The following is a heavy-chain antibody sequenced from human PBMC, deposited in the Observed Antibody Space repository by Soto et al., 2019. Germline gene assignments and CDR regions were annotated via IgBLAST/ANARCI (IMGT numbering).Heavy chain of an antibody. J-gene: IGHJ1*01. CDR2: ISYDGSDK. D-gene: IGHD2-15*01. Sequence: QVQLVESGGGVVQPGRSLRLSCAASGFTFSSYGMHWVRQAPGKGLEWVAVISYDGSDKYYADSVKGRFTISRDNSNNTLYLQMDSRRAEDTAVYYCAKGVVVATTYFKHWGQGTLVTVSS. CDR1: GFTFSSYG. V-gene: IGHV3-30*18. CDR3: AKGVVVATTYFKH.